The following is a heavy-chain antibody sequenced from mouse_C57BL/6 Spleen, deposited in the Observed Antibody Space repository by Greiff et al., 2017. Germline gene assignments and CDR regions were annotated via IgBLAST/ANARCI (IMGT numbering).Heavy chain of an antibody. CDR1: GYTFTDYE. CDR2: IDPETGGT. V-gene: IGHV1-15*01. CDR3: TIAAWFAY. J-gene: IGHJ3*01. Sequence: VKLVESGAELVRPGASVTLSCKASGYTFTDYEMHWVKQTPVHGLEWIGAIDPETGGTAYNQKFKGKAILTADKSSSTAYMELRSLTSEDSAVYYCTIAAWFAYWGQGTLVTVSA.